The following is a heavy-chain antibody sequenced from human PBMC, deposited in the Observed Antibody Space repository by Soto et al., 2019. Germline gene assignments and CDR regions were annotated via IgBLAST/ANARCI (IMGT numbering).Heavy chain of an antibody. J-gene: IGHJ5*02. CDR2: INAGNGNT. CDR1: GYTFTSYA. CDR3: ARGEGYGDYNWFDP. V-gene: IGHV1-3*01. Sequence: QVQLVQSGAEVKKPGASVKVSCKASGYTFTSYAMHWVRQAPGQRLEWMGWINAGNGNTKYSQKFQGRVTITRDTSASTANMEVSSLRSEDTAVYYCARGEGYGDYNWFDPWGQGTLVTVSS. D-gene: IGHD4-17*01.